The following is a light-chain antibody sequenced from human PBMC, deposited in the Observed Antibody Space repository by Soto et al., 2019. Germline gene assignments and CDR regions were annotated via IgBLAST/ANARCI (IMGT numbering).Light chain of an antibody. Sequence: DIQMTQFPSTLSASVGDRVTITCRASQSISGWLAWFQQKPGKAPELLIYDASDLESGVSSRFSGSGSGTEFTLTISDLQPDDCAPYYCQQYKSYPWTFGQGTKVEMK. CDR3: QQYKSYPWT. CDR1: QSISGW. CDR2: DAS. J-gene: IGKJ1*01. V-gene: IGKV1-5*01.